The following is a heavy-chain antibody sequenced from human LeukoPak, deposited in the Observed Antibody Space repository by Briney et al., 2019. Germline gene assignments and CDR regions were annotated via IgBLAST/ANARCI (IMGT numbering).Heavy chain of an antibody. CDR3: ARVKAVAGTGDY. CDR2: ISSSSSYI. Sequence: GSLRLSCAASGFTFSSYSMNWVRQAPGKGLEWVSSISSSSSYIYYADSVKGRFTISRDNAKNSLYLQMNSLRAEDTAVYYCARVKAVAGTGDYWGQGTLVTVSS. J-gene: IGHJ4*02. D-gene: IGHD6-19*01. V-gene: IGHV3-21*01. CDR1: GFTFSSYS.